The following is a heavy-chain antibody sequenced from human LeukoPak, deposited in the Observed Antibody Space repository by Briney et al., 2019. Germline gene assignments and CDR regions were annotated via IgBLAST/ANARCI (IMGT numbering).Heavy chain of an antibody. D-gene: IGHD5-12*01. Sequence: GGSLRLSCAASGFTFSSYWMSWVRQAPGKGLEWVANIKQDGSEKYYVDSVKGRSTISRDNAKNSLYLQMNSLRAEDTAVYYCARDSFRVATITFYYYYYMDVWGKGTTVTVSS. CDR3: ARDSFRVATITFYYYYYMDV. V-gene: IGHV3-7*01. J-gene: IGHJ6*03. CDR2: IKQDGSEK. CDR1: GFTFSSYW.